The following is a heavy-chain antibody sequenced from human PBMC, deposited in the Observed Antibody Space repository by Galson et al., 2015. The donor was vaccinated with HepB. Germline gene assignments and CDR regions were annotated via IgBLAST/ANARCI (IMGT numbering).Heavy chain of an antibody. V-gene: IGHV3-23*01. CDR3: AKEPFLYYDSGGFVDY. J-gene: IGHJ4*02. D-gene: IGHD3-22*01. CDR2: ISGSGGST. Sequence: SLRLSCAASGFTFSSYAMHWVRQAPGKGLEWVSAISGSGGSTYYADSVKGRFTISRDNSKNTLYLQMNSLRAEDTAVYYCAKEPFLYYDSGGFVDYWGQGTLVTVSS. CDR1: GFTFSSYA.